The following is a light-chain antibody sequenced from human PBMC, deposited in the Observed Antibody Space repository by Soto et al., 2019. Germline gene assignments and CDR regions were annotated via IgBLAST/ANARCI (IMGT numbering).Light chain of an antibody. CDR2: GAS. Sequence: EIVMTQSPATLSVSPGERATLSCRASQSVSSNLAWYQQKPGQAPRLLIYGASTRATGIPARFSGSGSGTEFTLTISSLQSEDFAVYYCQQYNNWPRSGHGTKLEIK. J-gene: IGKJ2*03. CDR3: QQYNNWPR. V-gene: IGKV3-15*01. CDR1: QSVSSN.